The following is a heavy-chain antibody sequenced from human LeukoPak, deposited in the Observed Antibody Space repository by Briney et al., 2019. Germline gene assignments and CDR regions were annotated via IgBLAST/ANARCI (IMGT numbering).Heavy chain of an antibody. D-gene: IGHD4-17*01. Sequence: GGSLRLSCAASGFTFSSYDMHWVRQATGKGLEWVSAIGTAGDTYYPGSVKGRFTISRENAKNSLYLQMNSLRAGDTAVYYCARDLGDYTFDYWGQGTLVTASS. CDR3: ARDLGDYTFDY. V-gene: IGHV3-13*01. CDR1: GFTFSSYD. CDR2: IGTAGDT. J-gene: IGHJ4*02.